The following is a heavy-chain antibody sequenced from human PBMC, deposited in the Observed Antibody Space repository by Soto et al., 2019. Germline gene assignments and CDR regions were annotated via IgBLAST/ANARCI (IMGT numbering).Heavy chain of an antibody. V-gene: IGHV4-34*01. CDR1: GGSFSGYY. D-gene: IGHD2-21*01. Sequence: SETLSLTCAVYGGSFSGYYWSWIRQPPGKGLEWIGEINHSGSTNYNPSLKSRVTISVDTSKNQFSLKLSSVTAADTAVFYCARGNPPGGLPEGYYYYYMDVWGKGTTVTVSS. CDR2: INHSGST. CDR3: ARGNPPGGLPEGYYYYYMDV. J-gene: IGHJ6*03.